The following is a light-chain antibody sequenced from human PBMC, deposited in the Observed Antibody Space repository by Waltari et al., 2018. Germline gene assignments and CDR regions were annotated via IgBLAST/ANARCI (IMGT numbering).Light chain of an antibody. CDR1: QSISTY. V-gene: IGKV1-39*01. J-gene: IGKJ1*01. Sequence: DIQMTQSPSSLSASVGDRVTITCRASQSISTYLNWYQQKPGKAPKLLISDTSSLQSGVPSRFSGRGSGTDFTLTISSLQAEDLATYYRQQSYSPLSTFGQGTKVEIK. CDR2: DTS. CDR3: QQSYSPLST.